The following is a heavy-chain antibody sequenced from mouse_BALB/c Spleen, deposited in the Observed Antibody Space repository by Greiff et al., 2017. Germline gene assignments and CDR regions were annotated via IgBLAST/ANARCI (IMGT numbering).Heavy chain of an antibody. D-gene: IGHD3-3*01. CDR2: ISSGSSTI. J-gene: IGHJ2*01. Sequence: EVQGVESGGGLVQPGGSRKLSCAASGFTFSSFGMHWVRQAPEKGLEWVAYISSGSSTIYYADTVKGRFTISRDNPKNTLFLQMTSLRSEDTAMYYCAREGPLRGIDYWGQGTTLTVSS. V-gene: IGHV5-17*02. CDR3: AREGPLRGIDY. CDR1: GFTFSSFG.